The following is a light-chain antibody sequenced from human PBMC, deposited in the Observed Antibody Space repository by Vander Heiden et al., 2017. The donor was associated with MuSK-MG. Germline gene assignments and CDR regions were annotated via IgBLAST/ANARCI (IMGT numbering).Light chain of an antibody. CDR1: QSVLYRSNNKNY. Sequence: DIVMLQSPDSLAVSLGERATINCKSSQSVLYRSNNKNYLAWYQKKPGQPPKLLNSWASAREFGVPDRFSGSGSETDFTLTISSLQAEDVAVYYCQQYYDTPQAFGQGTKVEIK. V-gene: IGKV4-1*01. CDR3: QQYYDTPQA. CDR2: WAS. J-gene: IGKJ1*01.